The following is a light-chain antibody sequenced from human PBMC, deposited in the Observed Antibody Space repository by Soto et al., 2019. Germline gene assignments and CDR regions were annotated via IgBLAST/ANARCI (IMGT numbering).Light chain of an antibody. CDR3: QQRSNWIT. V-gene: IGKV3-11*01. CDR2: DAS. CDR1: QSVSTY. Sequence: EIVLTQSPATLSLLPGERATLSCRASQSVSTYLAWYQQKPGQAPRLLLYDASNRATGVPARFSGSGSGTDFTLTISSLKPEDFALYYCQQRSNWITFGQGTRLEIE. J-gene: IGKJ5*01.